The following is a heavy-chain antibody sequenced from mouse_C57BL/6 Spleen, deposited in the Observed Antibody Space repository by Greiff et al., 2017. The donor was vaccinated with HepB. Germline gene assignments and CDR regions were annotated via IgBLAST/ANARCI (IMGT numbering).Heavy chain of an antibody. Sequence: VTLMESGAELVKPGASVKISCKASGYAFSSYWMNWVKQRPGKGLEWIGQIYPGDGDTNYNGKFKGKATLTADKSSSTAYMQLSSLTSEDSAVYFCARTYITTFAYWGQGTLVTVSA. CDR2: IYPGDGDT. J-gene: IGHJ3*01. V-gene: IGHV1-80*01. CDR3: ARTYITTFAY. CDR1: GYAFSSYW. D-gene: IGHD1-1*01.